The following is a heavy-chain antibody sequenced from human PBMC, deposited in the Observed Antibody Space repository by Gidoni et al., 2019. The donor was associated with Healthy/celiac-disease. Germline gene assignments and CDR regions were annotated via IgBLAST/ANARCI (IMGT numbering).Heavy chain of an antibody. V-gene: IGHV3-21*01. CDR1: AFTFSSYS. J-gene: IGHJ4*02. D-gene: IGHD3-9*01. Sequence: EVQLVESGVGLVKPGGSLRLSCAASAFTFSSYSMNWVRQAPGKGLEWVSSISRSSSNIYYADSVKGRFTISRDNAKNSLYLQMNSLRAEDTAVYYCAREGDDITVDYWGQGTLVTASS. CDR2: ISRSSSNI. CDR3: AREGDDITVDY.